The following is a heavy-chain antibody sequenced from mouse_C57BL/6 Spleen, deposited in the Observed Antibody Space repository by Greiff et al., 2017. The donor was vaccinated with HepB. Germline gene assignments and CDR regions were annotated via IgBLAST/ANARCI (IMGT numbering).Heavy chain of an antibody. CDR1: GFTFSSYA. D-gene: IGHD1-1*01. V-gene: IGHV5-4*01. J-gene: IGHJ1*03. CDR3: ARMDYGSSFHWYFDV. CDR2: ICDGGSYT. Sequence: EVQLVESGGGLVKPGGSLKLSCAASGFTFSSYAMSWVRQTPEKRLEWVATICDGGSYTYYPDNVKGRFTISRDNAKNNLYLQMSHLKSEDTAMYYCARMDYGSSFHWYFDVWGTGTTVTVSS.